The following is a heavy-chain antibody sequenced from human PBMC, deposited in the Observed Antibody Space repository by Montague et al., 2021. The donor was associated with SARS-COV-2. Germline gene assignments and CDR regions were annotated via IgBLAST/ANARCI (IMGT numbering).Heavy chain of an antibody. CDR2: IYSSGSA. Sequence: SETLSLTCTVSGSSITSYYWSWIRQAPGKGLEWIAYIYSSGSASYNPSLRSRVTMSVDKSTNQFSLRLNSVTAADTAVYYCARATLGITMIVVVMTAIDYYFDYWGQGNLVTVSS. D-gene: IGHD3-22*01. CDR1: GSSITSYY. CDR3: ARATLGITMIVVVMTAIDYYFDY. J-gene: IGHJ4*02. V-gene: IGHV4-59*12.